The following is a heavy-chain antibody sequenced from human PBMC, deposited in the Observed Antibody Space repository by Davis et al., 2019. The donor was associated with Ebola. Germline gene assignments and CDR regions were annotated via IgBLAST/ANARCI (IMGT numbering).Heavy chain of an antibody. V-gene: IGHV3-66*04. CDR2: IFDNGNI. Sequence: GGSLRLSCAASGFTVSNNYMSWVRQAPGTGLEWVSTIFDNGNIYYADSVKGRFIISTDSSKNAVYLHISDVRVDDTADYYCARHLPGGSRGYYYSGMDVWGQGTTVTVSS. CDR1: GFTVSNNY. J-gene: IGHJ6*02. D-gene: IGHD3-10*01. CDR3: ARHLPGGSRGYYYSGMDV.